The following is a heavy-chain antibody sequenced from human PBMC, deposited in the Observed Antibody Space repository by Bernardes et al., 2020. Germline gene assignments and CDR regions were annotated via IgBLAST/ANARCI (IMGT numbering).Heavy chain of an antibody. D-gene: IGHD1-1*01. Sequence: WGSLRLSCAASGFTSGITFNSYAMRLVRQAPGKGLEWVSGISGSGGTTSYADPVKGRFTISRDNPDNTLYVQMNSLRAADTAVDYCAISRRNSFDPWGQGAQVTVSS. CDR2: ISGSGGTT. V-gene: IGHV3-23*01. CDR3: AISRRNSFDP. CDR1: GFTSGITFNSYA. J-gene: IGHJ5*02.